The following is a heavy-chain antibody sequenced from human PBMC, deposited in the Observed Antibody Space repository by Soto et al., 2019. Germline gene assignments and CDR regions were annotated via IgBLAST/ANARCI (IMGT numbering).Heavy chain of an antibody. Sequence: QLQLQESGSGLVKPSQTLSLTCAVSGGSISSCGYSWSWIRQPPGKGLEWIGYIYHSGSTYHNPSLKSRVTISVDRSKNQFSLKLSSVTAADTAVYYCATDGVEMGAFDIWGQGTMVTVSS. V-gene: IGHV4-30-2*01. D-gene: IGHD2-21*01. J-gene: IGHJ3*02. CDR2: IYHSGST. CDR1: GGSISSCGYS. CDR3: ATDGVEMGAFDI.